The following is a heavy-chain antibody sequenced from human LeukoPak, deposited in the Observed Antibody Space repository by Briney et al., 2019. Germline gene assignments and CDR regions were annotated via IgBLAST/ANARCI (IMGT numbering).Heavy chain of an antibody. CDR1: GVSFDDYY. V-gene: IGHV4-34*01. Sequence: SETLSLTCAVSGVSFDDYYWSWVRQTPGKGLEWIGEINHSGCTNDSPSLKSRVTLSIDTSRKQFSLNLRSVTVADTGIYYCTRMTAGHDYWGQGTLVTVSS. J-gene: IGHJ4*02. CDR3: TRMTAGHDY. D-gene: IGHD2-21*02. CDR2: INHSGCT.